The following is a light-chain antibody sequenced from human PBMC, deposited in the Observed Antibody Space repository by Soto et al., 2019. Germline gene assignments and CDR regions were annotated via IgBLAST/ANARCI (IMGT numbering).Light chain of an antibody. Sequence: EIVMTQSPATLSVSPGERATLSCRASQSVSSNLAWYQQKPGQAPRLLIYGASTRATGIPARFSGSGSGTEFTLTISILQSEDFAVYYCQQYNSWPAFTFGPGTKVDIK. CDR3: QQYNSWPAFT. J-gene: IGKJ3*01. CDR2: GAS. V-gene: IGKV3-15*01. CDR1: QSVSSN.